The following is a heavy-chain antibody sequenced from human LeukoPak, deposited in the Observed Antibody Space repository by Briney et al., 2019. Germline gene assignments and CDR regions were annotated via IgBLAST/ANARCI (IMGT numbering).Heavy chain of an antibody. Sequence: PSETLSLTCTVSGGSISSYYWSWIRQPAGKGLEWIGRIYTSGSTNYNPSLKSRVTMSVDTSKNQFSLKLSSVTAADTAVYYCARAPRYQLDYYYYMDVWGKGTTVTVSS. V-gene: IGHV4-4*07. D-gene: IGHD2-2*01. CDR1: GGSISSYY. CDR3: ARAPRYQLDYYYYMDV. CDR2: IYTSGST. J-gene: IGHJ6*03.